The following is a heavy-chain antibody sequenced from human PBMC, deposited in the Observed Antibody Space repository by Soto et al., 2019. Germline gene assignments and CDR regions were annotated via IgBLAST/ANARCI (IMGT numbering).Heavy chain of an antibody. CDR2: IYHTGST. CDR3: ARRYGGNFDY. J-gene: IGHJ4*02. Sequence: PSETLSLTCTVSGDCINSGGYYWTWIRQPPGKGLEWIGYIYHTGSTYYNPSLKSRVTISVDTSKNQFSLKLSSVTAADTAVYYCARRYGGNFDYWGQGTLVTVSS. D-gene: IGHD3-16*01. V-gene: IGHV4-61*08. CDR1: GDCINSGGYY.